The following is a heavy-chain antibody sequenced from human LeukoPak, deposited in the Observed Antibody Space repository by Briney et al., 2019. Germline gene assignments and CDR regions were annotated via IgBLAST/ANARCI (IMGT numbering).Heavy chain of an antibody. Sequence: GSLRLSCAASGFTFSSYAMTWVRQAPGKGLEWVSSISVNGGTTYYADSVKGRFTISRDGSKNTLYLQMNSLRAEDTAVYYCVKGGGNVRRYFEYWGQGTLVTVSS. D-gene: IGHD4-23*01. CDR1: GFTFSSYA. J-gene: IGHJ4*02. CDR2: ISVNGGTT. V-gene: IGHV3-23*01. CDR3: VKGGGNVRRYFEY.